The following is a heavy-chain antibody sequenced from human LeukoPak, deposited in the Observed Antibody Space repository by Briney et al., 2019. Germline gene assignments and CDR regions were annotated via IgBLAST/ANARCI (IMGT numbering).Heavy chain of an antibody. CDR2: INPDSGGT. J-gene: IGHJ4*02. CDR3: ARPFIETPSLGALDY. V-gene: IGHV1-2*02. CDR1: GYTFTDYY. Sequence: RASVKVSCKASGYTFTDYYMHWVRQAPGQGLEWMGWINPDSGGTNYAQNFQGRVTTTRDTSISTAYMELSRPRSGDTAVYYCARPFIETPSLGALDYWGQGTLVTVSS. D-gene: IGHD4-23*01.